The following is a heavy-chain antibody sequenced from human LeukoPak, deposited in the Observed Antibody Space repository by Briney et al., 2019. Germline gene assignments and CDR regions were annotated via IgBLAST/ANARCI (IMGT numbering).Heavy chain of an antibody. J-gene: IGHJ3*02. Sequence: GGSLRLSCAASGFTFDDYAMHWVRQAPGKGLEWVSGISWNSGSIGYADSVKGRFTISRDNAKNSLYLQMNSLRAEDTALYYCAKGYCSGGSCPDAFDIWGQGTMVTVSS. CDR3: AKGYCSGGSCPDAFDI. CDR1: GFTFDDYA. CDR2: ISWNSGSI. D-gene: IGHD2-15*01. V-gene: IGHV3-9*01.